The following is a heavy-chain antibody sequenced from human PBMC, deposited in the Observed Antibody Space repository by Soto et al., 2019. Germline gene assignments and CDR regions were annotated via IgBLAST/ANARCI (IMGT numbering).Heavy chain of an antibody. D-gene: IGHD3-22*01. J-gene: IGHJ4*02. V-gene: IGHV3-15*07. CDR1: GFTFSNAW. CDR2: IKSKTDGGTT. Sequence: NPGGSLRLSCAASGFTFSNAWMNWVRQAPGKGLEWVGRIKSKTDGGTTDYAAPVKGRFTISRDDSKNTLYLQMNSLKTEDTAVYYCTTELRITMIVVVITTRVFDYWGQGTLVTVSS. CDR3: TTELRITMIVVVITTRVFDY.